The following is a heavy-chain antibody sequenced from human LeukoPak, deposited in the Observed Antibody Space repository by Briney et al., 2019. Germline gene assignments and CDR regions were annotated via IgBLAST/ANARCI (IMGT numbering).Heavy chain of an antibody. CDR3: ARDGVRIAAAGTYY. CDR2: ISYDGSNK. CDR1: GFTFSSYA. V-gene: IGHV3-30*04. D-gene: IGHD6-13*01. J-gene: IGHJ4*02. Sequence: GRSLRLSCAASGFTFSSYAMHWVRQAPGKGLEWVAVISYDGSNKYYADSVKGRFTISRDNSKNTLYLQVNSLRAEDTAVYYCARDGVRIAAAGTYYWGQGTLVTVSS.